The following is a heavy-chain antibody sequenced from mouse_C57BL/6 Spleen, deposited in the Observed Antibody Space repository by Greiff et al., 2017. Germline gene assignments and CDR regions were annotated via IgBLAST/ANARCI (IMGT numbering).Heavy chain of an antibody. J-gene: IGHJ2*01. D-gene: IGHD4-1*01. Sequence: VQLQQSGPELVKPGASVKISCKASGYSFTGYYMNWVKQSPEKSLEWIGEINPSTGGTTYNQKFKAKATLTVDKSSSTAYMQLKSLTSEDSAVYYCARGPNWDDYFDYWGQGTTLTVSS. CDR2: INPSTGGT. CDR3: ARGPNWDDYFDY. V-gene: IGHV1-42*01. CDR1: GYSFTGYY.